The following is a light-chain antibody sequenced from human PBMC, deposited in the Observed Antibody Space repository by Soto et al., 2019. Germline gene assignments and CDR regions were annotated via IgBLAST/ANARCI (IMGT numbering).Light chain of an antibody. CDR3: QKYKSVPRT. V-gene: IGKV1-27*01. CDR1: QGISNY. CDR2: AAS. J-gene: IGKJ1*01. Sequence: DIQMTQSPSSLSASVGDRVTITCRASQGISNYLAWYQQKPGKVPKLLIYAASTLQSGVPPRISGSGSGTEFTLNICSPQPEDIATYYCQKYKSVPRTFGQGTKEQIQ.